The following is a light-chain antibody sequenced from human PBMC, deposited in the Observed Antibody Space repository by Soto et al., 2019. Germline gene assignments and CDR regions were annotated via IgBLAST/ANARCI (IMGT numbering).Light chain of an antibody. J-gene: IGKJ3*01. CDR2: GAS. Sequence: ETVMTQSPATLSVSPGERATLSCRASQSVNSNLAWYQQKLGQAPRVLIFGASTRATGIPARFSGSGSGTEFSLTINSLQSEDFAVYYCQQRGNWPPGFTFGPGTKVDIK. V-gene: IGKV3-15*01. CDR1: QSVNSN. CDR3: QQRGNWPPGFT.